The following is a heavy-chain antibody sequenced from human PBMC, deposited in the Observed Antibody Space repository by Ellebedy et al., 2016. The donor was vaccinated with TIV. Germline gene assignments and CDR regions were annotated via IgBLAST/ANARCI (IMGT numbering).Heavy chain of an antibody. V-gene: IGHV4-59*01. J-gene: IGHJ5*02. D-gene: IGHD5-18*01. CDR2: IYPTGST. Sequence: MPSETLSLTCSVSGGPIRGYYWSWIRQSPRKGLEWIGYIYPTGSTTYSPSLKSRVAISVDTSKNQISLRLSSVTAADTAVYYCARGGDSFGYWFDPWGQGTLVTVSS. CDR3: ARGGDSFGYWFDP. CDR1: GGPIRGYY.